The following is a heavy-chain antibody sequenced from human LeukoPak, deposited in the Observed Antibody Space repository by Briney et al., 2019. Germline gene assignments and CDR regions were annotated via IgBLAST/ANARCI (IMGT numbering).Heavy chain of an antibody. Sequence: ASVKVSCKASGYTFTGYYMHWVRQAPGPGLEWMGWINPNSGGTNYAQKFQGRVTMTRDTSISTAYMELSRLRSDDTAVYYCASPVRGLRYFDWLLPLDYWGQGTLVTVSS. J-gene: IGHJ4*02. CDR3: ASPVRGLRYFDWLLPLDY. D-gene: IGHD3-9*01. CDR2: INPNSGGT. V-gene: IGHV1-2*02. CDR1: GYTFTGYY.